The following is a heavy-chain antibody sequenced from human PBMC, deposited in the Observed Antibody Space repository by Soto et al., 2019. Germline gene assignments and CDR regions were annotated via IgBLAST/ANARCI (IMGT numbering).Heavy chain of an antibody. V-gene: IGHV4-59*01. Sequence: PSETLSLTCTVSGGSISSYYWSWIRQPPGKGLEWIGYIYYSGSTNYNPSLKSRVTISVDTSKNQFSLKLSSVTAADTAVYYCARFDYGDYAWDYWGQGTLVTVSS. J-gene: IGHJ4*02. CDR2: IYYSGST. CDR1: GGSISSYY. D-gene: IGHD4-17*01. CDR3: ARFDYGDYAWDY.